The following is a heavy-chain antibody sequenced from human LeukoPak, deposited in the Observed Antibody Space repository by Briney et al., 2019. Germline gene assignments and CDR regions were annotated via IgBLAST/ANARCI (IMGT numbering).Heavy chain of an antibody. D-gene: IGHD6-13*01. CDR1: GGTFSSYA. CDR3: ARGSREMDAFDI. Sequence: SVKVSCKASGGTFSSYAISWVRQAPGQGLEWMGRIIPILGIANYAQKFQGRVTITADKSTSTAYMELSSLRSEDTAVYYCARGSREMDAFDIWGQGTMVTVSS. CDR2: IIPILGIA. V-gene: IGHV1-69*04. J-gene: IGHJ3*02.